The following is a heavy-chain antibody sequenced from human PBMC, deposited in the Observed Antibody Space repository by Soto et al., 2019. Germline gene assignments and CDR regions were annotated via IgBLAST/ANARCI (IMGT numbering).Heavy chain of an antibody. CDR3: ARLRRDIVVVPAAIWFDP. V-gene: IGHV4-39*01. Sequence: SETLSLTCTVSGGSASSSSYYWGWIRQPPGKGLEWIGSIYYSGSTYYNPSLKSRVTISVDTSKNQFSLKLSSVTAADTAVYYCARLRRDIVVVPAAIWFDPWGQGTLVTVSS. CDR1: GGSASSSSYY. J-gene: IGHJ5*02. D-gene: IGHD2-2*01. CDR2: IYYSGST.